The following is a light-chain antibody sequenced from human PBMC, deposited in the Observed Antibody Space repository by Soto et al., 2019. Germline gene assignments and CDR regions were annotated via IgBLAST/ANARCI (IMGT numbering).Light chain of an antibody. J-gene: IGKJ1*01. CDR3: QQRRNGGGT. CDR1: QSVSSY. Sequence: EIVLTQSPATLSLSPGERATLSCRASQSVSSYLAWYQQKPGQAPRLLIYDASNRATGIPARFSGSGSGTDFTLTISSLEPEVFSVYYCQQRRNGGGTFGQGTKLDIK. CDR2: DAS. V-gene: IGKV3-11*01.